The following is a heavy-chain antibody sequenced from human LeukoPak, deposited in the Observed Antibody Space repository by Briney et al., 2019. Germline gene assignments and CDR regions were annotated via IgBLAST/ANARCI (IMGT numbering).Heavy chain of an antibody. CDR1: GFTFSSYA. V-gene: IGHV3-23*01. J-gene: IGHJ5*02. Sequence: GGSLRLSCAASGFTFSSYAMSWVRQAPGKGLEWVSAISGSGGSTYYADSVKGRFTISRDNSKNTLYLQMNSPRAEDTAVYYCAKGVSYDILTGYSRWFDPWGQGTLVTVSS. CDR3: AKGVSYDILTGYSRWFDP. D-gene: IGHD3-9*01. CDR2: ISGSGGST.